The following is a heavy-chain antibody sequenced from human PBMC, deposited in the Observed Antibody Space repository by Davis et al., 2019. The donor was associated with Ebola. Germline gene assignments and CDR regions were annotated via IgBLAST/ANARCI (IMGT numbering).Heavy chain of an antibody. CDR1: GFTFSSYA. CDR3: ARDRRPYYDFWSGYPLWYFDY. V-gene: IGHV3-48*04. Sequence: GGSLRLSCAASGFTFSSYAMSWVRQAPGKGLEWVSHISDDSTSTYYADSVKGRFTISRDNAKNTLYLQMNSLRAEDTAVYYCARDRRPYYDFWSGYPLWYFDYWGQGTLVTVSS. J-gene: IGHJ4*02. CDR2: ISDDSTST. D-gene: IGHD3-3*01.